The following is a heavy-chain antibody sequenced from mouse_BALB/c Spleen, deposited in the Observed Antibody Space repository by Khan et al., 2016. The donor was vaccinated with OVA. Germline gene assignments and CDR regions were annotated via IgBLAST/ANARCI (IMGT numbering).Heavy chain of an antibody. CDR2: ILPGNGSA. J-gene: IGHJ2*01. V-gene: IGHV1-9*01. CDR1: GYTFSSYW. CDR3: ARGYFFDY. Sequence: QVRLQQSGAELMKPGASVKLSCKATGYTFSSYWIEWVKQRPGHGLEWIGEILPGNGSANYNEKFKGKATFTADTSSNTAYMHLSSLTSEDSAVYYCARGYFFDYWGQGTTLTVSS. D-gene: IGHD1-1*01.